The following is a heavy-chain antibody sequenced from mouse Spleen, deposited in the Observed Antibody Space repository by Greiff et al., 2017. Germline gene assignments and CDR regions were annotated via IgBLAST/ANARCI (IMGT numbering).Heavy chain of an antibody. CDR3: ARDEGYDYDSAWFAY. CDR2: ISDGGSYT. J-gene: IGHJ3*01. D-gene: IGHD2-4*01. V-gene: IGHV5-4*01. Sequence: VQLKESGGGLVKPGGSLKLSCAASGFTFSSYAMSWVRQTPEKRLEWVATISDGGSYTYYPDNVKGRFTISRDNAKNNLYLQMSHLKSEDTAMYYCARDEGYDYDSAWFAYWGQGTLVTVSA. CDR1: GFTFSSYA.